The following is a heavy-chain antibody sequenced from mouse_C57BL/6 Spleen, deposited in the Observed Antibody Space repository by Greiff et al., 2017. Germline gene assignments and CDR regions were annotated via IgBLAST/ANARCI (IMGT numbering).Heavy chain of an antibody. CDR1: GYTFTSYW. CDR2: IDPSDSYT. Sequence: VQLQQPGAELVRPGTSVKLSCKASGYTFTSYWMHWVKQRPGQGLEWFGVIDPSDSYTNYNQKFKGKATLTVDTSSSTAYMKLSSLTSEDSAVYYCARRADSPDYFDYWGQGTTLTVSS. V-gene: IGHV1-59*01. D-gene: IGHD3-2*01. J-gene: IGHJ2*01. CDR3: ARRADSPDYFDY.